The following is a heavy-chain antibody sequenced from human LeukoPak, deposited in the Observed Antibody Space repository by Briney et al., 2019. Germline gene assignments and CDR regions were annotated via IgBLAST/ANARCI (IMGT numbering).Heavy chain of an antibody. Sequence: ASVKVSCKASGYTFTSYDINWVRQATGQGLEWMGWTNPNSGNTGYAQKFQGRVTMTRNTSISTAYMELGSLRSEDTAVYYCARGPAKNTDGYWFDPWGQGTLVTVSS. CDR2: TNPNSGNT. D-gene: IGHD2-2*01. CDR3: ARGPAKNTDGYWFDP. CDR1: GYTFTSYD. V-gene: IGHV1-8*01. J-gene: IGHJ5*02.